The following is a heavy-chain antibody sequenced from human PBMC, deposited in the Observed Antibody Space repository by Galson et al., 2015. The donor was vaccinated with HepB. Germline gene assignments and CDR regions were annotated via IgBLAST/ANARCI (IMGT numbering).Heavy chain of an antibody. V-gene: IGHV3-11*01. D-gene: IGHD1-26*01. Sequence: SLRLSCAASGFTSSDYYMSWIRQAPGKGLEWVSYISHSGSTIYYADSVKGRFTISRDNAKNSLYLQMNSLRAEDTAVYYCARVTGDLLPDYWGQGTLVTVSS. J-gene: IGHJ4*02. CDR2: ISHSGSTI. CDR1: GFTSSDYY. CDR3: ARVTGDLLPDY.